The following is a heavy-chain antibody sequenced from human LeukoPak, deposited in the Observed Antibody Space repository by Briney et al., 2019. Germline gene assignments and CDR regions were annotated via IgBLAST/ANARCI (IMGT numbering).Heavy chain of an antibody. CDR2: IKSKTDGGTT. CDR3: AKDRGYSGYEGLSDY. D-gene: IGHD5-12*01. V-gene: IGHV3-15*01. J-gene: IGHJ4*02. Sequence: PGGSLRLSCAASGFTFSNAWMSWVRQAPGKGLEWVGRIKSKTDGGTTDYAAPVKGRFTISRDNSKITLYLQVNNLRAEDTAVYYCAKDRGYSGYEGLSDYWGQGTLVSVSS. CDR1: GFTFSNAW.